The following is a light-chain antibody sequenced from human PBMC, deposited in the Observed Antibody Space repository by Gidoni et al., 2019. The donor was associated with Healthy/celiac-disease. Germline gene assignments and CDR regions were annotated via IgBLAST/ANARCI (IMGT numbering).Light chain of an antibody. Sequence: DMVMTQSQLSLPVTPGEPASLSCRSSQSLLHSNGYNYLDWYLQKPGQSPQLLIYLGSNRASGVPDRFSGSGSGTDFTLQISRAEAEDVGVYYCMQALETPPYTFGQGTKLEIK. CDR1: QSLLHSNGYNY. V-gene: IGKV2-28*01. CDR3: MQALETPPYT. CDR2: LGS. J-gene: IGKJ2*01.